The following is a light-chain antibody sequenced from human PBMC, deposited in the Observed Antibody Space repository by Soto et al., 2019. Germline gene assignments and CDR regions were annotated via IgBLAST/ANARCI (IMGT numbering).Light chain of an antibody. CDR2: GAS. J-gene: IGKJ2*01. CDR1: QSVSSSY. V-gene: IGKV3-20*01. Sequence: EIVVTQSPGTLSLSPGERATLSCRASQSVSSSYLAWYQRKPGQAPTLLIYGASTRATGIPDRFSGSGSGTDFTLTISRLEPEDFAVYYCQQYGSSPLYTFGQGTK. CDR3: QQYGSSPLYT.